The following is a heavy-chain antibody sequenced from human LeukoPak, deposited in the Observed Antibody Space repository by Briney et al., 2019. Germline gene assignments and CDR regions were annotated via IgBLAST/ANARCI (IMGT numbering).Heavy chain of an antibody. J-gene: IGHJ6*02. Sequence: PGGSLRLSCAASGFTFSSYWMHWVRQAPGKGLVWVSRINSDGSSTSYADSVKGRFTISRDNAKNTLYLQMNSLRAEDTAVYYCAKESATVTTMYYYGMDVWGQGTTVTVSS. CDR1: GFTFSSYW. D-gene: IGHD4-17*01. CDR2: INSDGSST. CDR3: AKESATVTTMYYYGMDV. V-gene: IGHV3-74*01.